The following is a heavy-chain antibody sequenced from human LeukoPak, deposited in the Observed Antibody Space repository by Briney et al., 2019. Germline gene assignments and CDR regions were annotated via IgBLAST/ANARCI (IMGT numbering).Heavy chain of an antibody. CDR3: AKDTVDGYDAFDI. D-gene: IGHD5-24*01. CDR2: IINSGGST. Sequence: GGSLRLSCAASGFSFSSNAMSWVRQAPGKGLEWVSAIINSGGSTYYADSVKGRFTISRDNSKNTLYLQMNRLRAEDTALYYCAKDTVDGYDAFDIWGQGTMVTVSS. V-gene: IGHV3-23*01. CDR1: GFSFSSNA. J-gene: IGHJ3*02.